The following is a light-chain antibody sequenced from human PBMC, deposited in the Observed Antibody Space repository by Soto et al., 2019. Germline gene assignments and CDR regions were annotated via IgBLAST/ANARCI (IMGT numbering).Light chain of an antibody. Sequence: QSALTQPASVSGSPGQSITISCTGTSSDVGGYNYVSWYQQHPGKAPKVMIFEVSNRPSGVSTRFSGSKSGNTASLTISGLQAEDEADYHCSSYTSSSSYVFGTGTKVTVL. J-gene: IGLJ1*01. CDR2: EVS. CDR3: SSYTSSSSYV. CDR1: SSDVGGYNY. V-gene: IGLV2-14*01.